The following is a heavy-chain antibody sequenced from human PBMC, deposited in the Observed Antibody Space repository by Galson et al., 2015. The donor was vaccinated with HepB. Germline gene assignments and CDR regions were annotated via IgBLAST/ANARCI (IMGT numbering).Heavy chain of an antibody. Sequence: SVKVSCKASGYTFTSYAMHWVRQAPGQRLEWMGRINAGTGNKKYSQKFQGRVTITRDTSASTAYMELSSLRSEDTAVYYCARDYYYDSSGYYYYYGMDVRGQGTTVTVSS. CDR1: GYTFTSYA. J-gene: IGHJ6*02. D-gene: IGHD3-22*01. V-gene: IGHV1-3*01. CDR3: ARDYYYDSSGYYYYYGMDV. CDR2: INAGTGNK.